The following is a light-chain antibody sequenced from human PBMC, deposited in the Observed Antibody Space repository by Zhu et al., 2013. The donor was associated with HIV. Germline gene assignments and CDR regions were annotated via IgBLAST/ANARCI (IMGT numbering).Light chain of an antibody. V-gene: IGKV1-17*03. Sequence: DIQMTQSPSAMSASVGDKVTISCRASQGIDNYLAWFQQKPGKVPERLIYRASNLQSGVPSRFSGSGSGTEFTLTISSLQPEDSATYYCLQHNNYIWTFGQGTKVEIK. CDR1: QGIDNY. CDR2: RAS. CDR3: LQHNNYIWT. J-gene: IGKJ1*01.